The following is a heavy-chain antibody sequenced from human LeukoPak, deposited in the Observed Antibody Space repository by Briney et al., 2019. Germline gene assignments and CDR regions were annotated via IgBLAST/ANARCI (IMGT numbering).Heavy chain of an antibody. CDR2: INPNSGGT. D-gene: IGHD6-13*01. CDR3: ARESSSWVRVDY. CDR1: GYTFTGYY. Sequence: GASVKVSCKASGYTFTGYYMHWVRQAPGQGLEWMGWINPNSGGTNYAQKFQGRVTMTGDTSISTAYMELSRLRSDDTAMYYCARESSSWVRVDYWGRGTLVTVSS. J-gene: IGHJ4*02. V-gene: IGHV1-2*02.